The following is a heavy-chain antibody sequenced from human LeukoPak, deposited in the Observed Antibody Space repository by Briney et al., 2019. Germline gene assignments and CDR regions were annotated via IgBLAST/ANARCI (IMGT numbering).Heavy chain of an antibody. CDR3: ARGGYYNILTGYYNKLLAFDY. D-gene: IGHD3-9*01. CDR1: GFTFSSYG. CDR2: IRYDGSNK. V-gene: IGHV3-30*02. J-gene: IGHJ4*02. Sequence: PGRSLRLSCAASGFTFSSYGIHWVRQAPGKGLEWVAFIRYDGSNKYYADSVKGRFTISRDNSKNTLYLQMNSLRAEDTAVYYCARGGYYNILTGYYNKLLAFDYWGQGTLVTVSS.